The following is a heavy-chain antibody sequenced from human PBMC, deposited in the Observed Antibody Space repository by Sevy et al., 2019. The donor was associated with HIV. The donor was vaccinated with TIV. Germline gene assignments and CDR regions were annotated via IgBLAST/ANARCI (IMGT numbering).Heavy chain of an antibody. CDR1: GGSISSSSYY. V-gene: IGHV4-39*01. CDR2: IYYSGST. Sequence: SETLSLTCTVSGGSISSSSYYWGWIRQPPGKGLEWIGSIYYSGSTYYNPSLKSRVTISVDTSKNQFSLKLSSVTAADTAVYYCATLPGGWGGRGFDPWGQGTLVTVSS. CDR3: ATLPGGWGGRGFDP. J-gene: IGHJ5*02. D-gene: IGHD6-19*01.